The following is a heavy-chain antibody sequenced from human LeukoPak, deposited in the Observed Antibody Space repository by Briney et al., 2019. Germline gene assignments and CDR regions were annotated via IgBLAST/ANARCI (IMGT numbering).Heavy chain of an antibody. Sequence: AASVKVSCKASGYTFTGHYVHWARQAPGQGLEWMGWINPNSGDRNSAQKFQGRVTMTRDTSISTVYMELSRLGPDDTAVYYCAREGWDQRDTAAFDHWGQGTLVTVSS. CDR1: GYTFTGHY. V-gene: IGHV1-2*02. D-gene: IGHD6-19*01. CDR3: AREGWDQRDTAAFDH. J-gene: IGHJ4*02. CDR2: INPNSGDR.